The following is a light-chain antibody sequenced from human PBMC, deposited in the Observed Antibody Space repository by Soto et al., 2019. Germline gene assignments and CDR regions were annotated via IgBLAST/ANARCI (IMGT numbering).Light chain of an antibody. Sequence: EIVLTQSPGTRSLCPGERATLSCRASQSVSNNYLAWYQQKPGQAPRSLIYGASSRATGIPDRFSGSGSGTVSTLTISRLEPEYFAVDYCQQYRTSPTFGEGTRLEIK. CDR2: GAS. CDR3: QQYRTSPT. J-gene: IGKJ5*01. V-gene: IGKV3-20*01. CDR1: QSVSNNY.